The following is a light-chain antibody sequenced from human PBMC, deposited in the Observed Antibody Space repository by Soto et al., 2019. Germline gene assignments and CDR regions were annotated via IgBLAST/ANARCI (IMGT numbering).Light chain of an antibody. J-gene: IGLJ3*02. V-gene: IGLV7-43*01. Sequence: QTVVTQEPSLTVSPGGTVTLTCASSTGAVTSGYYPSWFQRKPGQAPRALIYSTSNKYSWTPARFSGSLLGGKAALTLSGAQPEDEADYYCFLSYSGTNWVFGGGTKVTVL. CDR2: STS. CDR3: FLSYSGTNWV. CDR1: TGAVTSGYY.